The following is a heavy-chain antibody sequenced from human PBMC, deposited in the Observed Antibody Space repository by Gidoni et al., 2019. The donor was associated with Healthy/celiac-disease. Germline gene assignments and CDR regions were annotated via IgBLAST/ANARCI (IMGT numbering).Heavy chain of an antibody. V-gene: IGHV3-11*05. Sequence: QVQLVEAGGGLVKPGGSLRLSCAASGFTFSDYYMSWIRPAPGKGHEWVSDISSSSSYTNYADSVKGRFTISRDNAKNSLYLQMNSLRAEDTVVYYCASNGGYSGYMPNDSSGYSIPGAFDIWGQGTMVTVSS. D-gene: IGHD3-22*01. CDR1: GFTFSDYY. CDR3: ASNGGYSGYMPNDSSGYSIPGAFDI. J-gene: IGHJ3*02. CDR2: ISSSSSYT.